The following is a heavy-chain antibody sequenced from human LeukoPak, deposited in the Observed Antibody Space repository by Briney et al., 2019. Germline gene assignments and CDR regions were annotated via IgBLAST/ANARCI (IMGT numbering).Heavy chain of an antibody. V-gene: IGHV4-39*07. D-gene: IGHD3-22*01. CDR1: GGSISSGSYY. CDR3: ARRAYYYDSSGYYYAEVDY. CDR2: IYHSGST. Sequence: SQTLSLTCTVSGGSISSGSYYWGWIRQPPGKGLEWIGSIYHSGSTYYNPSLKSRVTISVDTSKNQFSLKLSSVTAADTAVYYCARRAYYYDSSGYYYAEVDYWGQGTLVTVSS. J-gene: IGHJ4*02.